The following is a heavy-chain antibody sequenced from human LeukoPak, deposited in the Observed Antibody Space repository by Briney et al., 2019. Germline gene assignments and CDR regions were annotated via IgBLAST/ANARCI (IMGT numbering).Heavy chain of an antibody. D-gene: IGHD6-13*01. J-gene: IGHJ4*02. Sequence: GGSLRLSCAASGFTFSSYWMSWVRQAPGKGLEWVANIKQDGSEKYYVGSVKGRFTISRDNAKNSLYLQMNSLRAEDTAVYYCARVKSSSWYRGGYFDYWGQGTLVTVSS. V-gene: IGHV3-7*01. CDR2: IKQDGSEK. CDR1: GFTFSSYW. CDR3: ARVKSSSWYRGGYFDY.